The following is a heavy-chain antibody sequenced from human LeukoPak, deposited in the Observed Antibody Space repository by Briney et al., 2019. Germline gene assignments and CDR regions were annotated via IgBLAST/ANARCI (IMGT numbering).Heavy chain of an antibody. J-gene: IGHJ4*02. CDR3: ARDRTTLYYYGSGSYYSDY. CDR1: GYTFTSYG. CDR2: ISAYNGNT. V-gene: IGHV1-18*01. Sequence: GASVKVSCKASGYTFTSYGISWVRQAPGQGLEWMGWISAYNGNTNYAQKLQGRVTMTTDTSTSTAYMELRSLRSDDTAVYYCARDRTTLYYYGSGSYYSDYWGQGTLVTVAS. D-gene: IGHD3-10*01.